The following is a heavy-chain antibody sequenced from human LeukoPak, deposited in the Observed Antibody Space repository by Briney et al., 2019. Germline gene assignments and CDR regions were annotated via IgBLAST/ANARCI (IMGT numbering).Heavy chain of an antibody. J-gene: IGHJ4*02. CDR3: TTDLRWELPPTDY. CDR2: IKSKTDDETA. CDR1: GFTFSIAW. D-gene: IGHD1-26*01. V-gene: IGHV3-15*01. Sequence: PGGALRLSCAASGFTFSIAWMSWVRQAPGKGLEWVGRIKSKTDDETAEYAAPVKGRFTISRDDSKNTLYLQMNSLKTEDTGVYYCTTDLRWELPPTDYWGQGTLVTVSS.